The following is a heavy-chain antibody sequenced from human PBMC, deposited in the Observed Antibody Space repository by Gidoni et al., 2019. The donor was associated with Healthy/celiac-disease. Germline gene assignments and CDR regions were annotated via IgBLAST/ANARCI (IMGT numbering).Heavy chain of an antibody. Sequence: VQLQESGPGLVKPSATLSLPCTVSGGSISSYYWSWIRQPAGKGLEWIGRIYTSGSTNYNPPRKSRVTMAVDKSKNQFSLKLSSVTAADTAVYYCERENEVVVARDYYGMDVWGKGTTVTVSS. J-gene: IGHJ6*04. CDR1: GGSISSYY. D-gene: IGHD2-15*01. CDR2: IYTSGST. CDR3: ERENEVVVARDYYGMDV. V-gene: IGHV4-4*07.